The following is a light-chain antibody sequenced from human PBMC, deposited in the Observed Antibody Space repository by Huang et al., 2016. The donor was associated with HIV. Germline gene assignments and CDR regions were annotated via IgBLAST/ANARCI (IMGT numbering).Light chain of an antibody. Sequence: EIEMTQSPATLSVSPGERATLSCRASHSVDSDLAWYQQKPGQAPRLLIYDASTRATGISAKFNGTGSGTEFSLSITNLQSEDVAVYYCQQYNDWPPLTFGGGTKVEI. CDR1: HSVDSD. J-gene: IGKJ4*01. CDR3: QQYNDWPPLT. CDR2: DAS. V-gene: IGKV3-15*01.